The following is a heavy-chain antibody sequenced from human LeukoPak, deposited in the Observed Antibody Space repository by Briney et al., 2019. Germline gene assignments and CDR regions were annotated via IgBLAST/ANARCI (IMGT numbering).Heavy chain of an antibody. D-gene: IGHD3-22*01. CDR2: IIPIFGTA. J-gene: IGHJ5*02. V-gene: IGHV1-69*06. CDR3: ARGYDSSVDWFDP. CDR1: GGTFSSYA. Sequence: GASVKVSCKASGGTFSSYAISWVRQAPGQGLEWMGGIIPIFGTANYAQKFQGRVTITADKSTSTAYMELSSLRSEDTAVYYCARGYDSSVDWFDPWGQGTLVTVSS.